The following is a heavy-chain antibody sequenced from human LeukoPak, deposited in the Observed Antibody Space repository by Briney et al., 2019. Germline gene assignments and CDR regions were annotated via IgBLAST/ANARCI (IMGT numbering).Heavy chain of an antibody. V-gene: IGHV4-59*01. Sequence: SETLSLTCTVSGGSISSYYWSWLRQPPGKGLEWIGYIYYSGNTNHNPSLKSRVTMSVDTSKNEFSLKLSSVTAADTAVYYCANLDSRSGSHDYWGQGTLVTVSS. CDR2: IYYSGNT. CDR3: ANLDSRSGSHDY. J-gene: IGHJ4*02. CDR1: GGSISSYY. D-gene: IGHD2-15*01.